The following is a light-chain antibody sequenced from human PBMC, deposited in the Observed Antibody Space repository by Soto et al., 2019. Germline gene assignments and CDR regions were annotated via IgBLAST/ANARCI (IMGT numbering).Light chain of an antibody. CDR1: QTVSNNY. V-gene: IGKV3-20*01. J-gene: IGKJ1*01. Sequence: EILLTQSPGTLSLSPGERATLSCRARQTVSNNYLAWYQQKPGQAPRLFIYGASTRATDIPDRFSGSGSGTDFTLTISRLEPEDFAVYYCQQYADSRTFGQGTKVDIK. CDR3: QQYADSRT. CDR2: GAS.